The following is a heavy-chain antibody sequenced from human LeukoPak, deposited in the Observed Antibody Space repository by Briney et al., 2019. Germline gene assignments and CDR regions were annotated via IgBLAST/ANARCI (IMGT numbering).Heavy chain of an antibody. CDR1: GYTFTGYY. V-gene: IGHV1-2*02. CDR3: ARATMVRGVMVY. Sequence: ASVKVSFKASGYTFTGYYMHWVQQAPGQGLEWMGWINPNSGGTNYAQKFQGRVTMTRDTSISTAYMELSRLRSDDTAVYYCARATMVRGVMVYWGQGTLVTISS. CDR2: INPNSGGT. D-gene: IGHD3-10*01. J-gene: IGHJ4*02.